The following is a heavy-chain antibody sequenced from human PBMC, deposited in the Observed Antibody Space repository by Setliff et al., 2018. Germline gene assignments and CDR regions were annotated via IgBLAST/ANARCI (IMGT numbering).Heavy chain of an antibody. D-gene: IGHD3-10*01. CDR3: VGAGTYSY. J-gene: IGHJ4*02. CDR2: ISGSGSTT. CDR1: GFTFSSFE. V-gene: IGHV3-48*03. Sequence: GSLRLSCAASGFTFSSFEMNWVRQAPGKGLEWVSYISGSGSTTYYADSARGRFTISRDNAKNSLSLQMNSLRTEDTAVYYCVGAGTYSYWGQGTLVTVSS.